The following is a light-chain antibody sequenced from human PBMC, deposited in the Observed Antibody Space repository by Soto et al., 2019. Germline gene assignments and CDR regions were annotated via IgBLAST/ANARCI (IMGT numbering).Light chain of an antibody. CDR1: QSVRKN. Sequence: EIVMTQSPATLLLARGETASLSCRASQSVRKNLAWYQQKPGQAPGLLIYGTSNRATGIPDRISGSRSGTDFTLTISSLQPEDFATYYCQQSYSPPPITFGQGTRLEIK. CDR2: GTS. CDR3: QQSYSPPPIT. V-gene: IGKV3-15*01. J-gene: IGKJ5*01.